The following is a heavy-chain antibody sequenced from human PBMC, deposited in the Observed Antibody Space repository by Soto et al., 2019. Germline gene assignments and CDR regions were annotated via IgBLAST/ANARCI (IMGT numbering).Heavy chain of an antibody. CDR3: ARARLTSTVTTGY. CDR2: ISGDSTFT. D-gene: IGHD4-17*01. Sequence: QVQLVESGGGLVKPGGSLRLSCGASGFTFSDYYMSWIRQVPGKGLEWVSFISGDSTFTNYADSVKGRFTISRDNTKNSLHLQMKSLRAEDTAVYYCARARLTSTVTTGYWGQGTLVTVSS. J-gene: IGHJ4*02. CDR1: GFTFSDYY. V-gene: IGHV3-11*05.